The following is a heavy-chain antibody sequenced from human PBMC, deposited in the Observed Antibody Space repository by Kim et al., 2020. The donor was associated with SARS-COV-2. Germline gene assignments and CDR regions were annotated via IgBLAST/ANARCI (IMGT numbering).Heavy chain of an antibody. J-gene: IGHJ3*02. V-gene: IGHV1-69*04. D-gene: IGHD2-2*01. CDR2: IIPILGIA. CDR1: GGTFSSYA. CDR3: ARPRIVVVPAAPQRHDAFDI. Sequence: SVKVSCKASGGTFSSYAISWVRQAPGQGLEWMGRIIPILGIANYAQKFQGRVTITADKSTITAYMELSSLRSEDTAVYYCARPRIVVVPAAPQRHDAFDIWGQGTMVTVSS.